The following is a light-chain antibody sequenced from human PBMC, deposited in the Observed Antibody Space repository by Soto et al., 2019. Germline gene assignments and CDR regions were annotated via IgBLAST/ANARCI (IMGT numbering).Light chain of an antibody. CDR2: DVS. CDR1: SSDVGGYNY. V-gene: IGLV2-14*01. J-gene: IGLJ1*01. CDR3: SSYTSSRTRV. Sequence: QAVRPQPASVSGSPGQAIAISCPGTSSDVGGYNYVSWYQQHPGKAPKLMIYDVSNRPSGVSDRFSGSKSGNTASLTISGLQAEDEADYYCSSYTSSRTRVFGTGTKVTVL.